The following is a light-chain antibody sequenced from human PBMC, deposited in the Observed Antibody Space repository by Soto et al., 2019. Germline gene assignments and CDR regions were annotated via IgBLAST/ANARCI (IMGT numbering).Light chain of an antibody. CDR2: DVS. CDR3: SSYTSRSTLV. CDR1: SSDVGGYNY. J-gene: IGLJ1*01. Sequence: QSALTQPASGSGSPGQSITISCTGTSSDVGGYNYVSWYQQHPGKAPKLMIYDVSNRPSGVSNRFSGSKSGNTASLTISGLQAEDEADYYCSSYTSRSTLVFGTGTKLTVL. V-gene: IGLV2-14*01.